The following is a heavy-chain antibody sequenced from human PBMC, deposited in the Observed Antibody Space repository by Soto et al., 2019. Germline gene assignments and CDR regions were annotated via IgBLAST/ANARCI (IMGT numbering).Heavy chain of an antibody. CDR1: GYTFTSYD. D-gene: IGHD3-9*01. V-gene: IGHV1-8*01. CDR2: MNPNSGKT. CDR3: ATDHWPRDILTGRRQYYFDD. J-gene: IGHJ4*02. Sequence: GASVKVSCKASGYTFTSYDINWVRQATGQGLEWMGWMNPNSGKTGYAQKFQGRVTITKNTSINTAYMELSSMRSEDTAVYYCATDHWPRDILTGRRQYYFDDWGQGTLVTVSS.